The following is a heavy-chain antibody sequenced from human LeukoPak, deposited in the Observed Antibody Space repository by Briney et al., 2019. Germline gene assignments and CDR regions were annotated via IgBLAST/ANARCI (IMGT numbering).Heavy chain of an antibody. Sequence: GASVKVSCKASGYTFTSYGISWVRQAPGQGLEWMGWISVYNGNANYAQKLQGRVTMTTDTSTSTAYMELRSLRSDDTAVYYCARGQISSDYYDILTGYYPAEYFQHWGQGTLVTVSS. CDR3: ARGQISSDYYDILTGYYPAEYFQH. D-gene: IGHD3-9*01. CDR2: ISVYNGNA. CDR1: GYTFTSYG. V-gene: IGHV1-18*01. J-gene: IGHJ1*01.